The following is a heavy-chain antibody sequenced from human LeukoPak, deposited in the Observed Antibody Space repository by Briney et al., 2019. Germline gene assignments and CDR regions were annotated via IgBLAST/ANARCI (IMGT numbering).Heavy chain of an antibody. Sequence: GGSLRLSCAASGFTFSSYAMSWVRQAPGKGLEWVSAISGSGGSTYYADSVKGRFTISRDNSKNTLYLQMNSLRAEDTAVYYCTTEVVGANDAFDIWGQGTMVTVSS. CDR1: GFTFSSYA. CDR2: ISGSGGST. CDR3: TTEVVGANDAFDI. J-gene: IGHJ3*02. D-gene: IGHD1-26*01. V-gene: IGHV3-23*01.